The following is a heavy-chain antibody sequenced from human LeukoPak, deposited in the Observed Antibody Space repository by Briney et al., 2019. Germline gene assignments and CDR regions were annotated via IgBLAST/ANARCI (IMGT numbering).Heavy chain of an antibody. D-gene: IGHD6-6*01. Sequence: GGSLRLSCAASGFTFSSYWMHWVRQAPGKGLVWVSRINSDGSSTSYADSVKGRFTISRDNAKNTLYLQMNSLRAEDTAVYYCARLGQSIKFDYWGQGTLATVSS. CDR3: ARLGQSIKFDY. J-gene: IGHJ4*02. CDR2: INSDGSST. CDR1: GFTFSSYW. V-gene: IGHV3-74*01.